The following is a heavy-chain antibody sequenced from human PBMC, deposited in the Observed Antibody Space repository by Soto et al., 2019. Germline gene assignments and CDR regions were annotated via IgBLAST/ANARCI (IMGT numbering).Heavy chain of an antibody. Sequence: QVQLVHSGAEVKKPGASVKVSCKASGYTFTGYYMHWVRQAPGQGLEWMGWINPNSGGTYYAQKFQGRVTITADKSTSTAYMELSSLRSEDTAVYYCARHYYDSSGYYYWFDPWGQGTLVTVSS. CDR3: ARHYYDSSGYYYWFDP. D-gene: IGHD3-22*01. CDR2: INPNSGGT. V-gene: IGHV1-2*02. J-gene: IGHJ5*02. CDR1: GYTFTGYY.